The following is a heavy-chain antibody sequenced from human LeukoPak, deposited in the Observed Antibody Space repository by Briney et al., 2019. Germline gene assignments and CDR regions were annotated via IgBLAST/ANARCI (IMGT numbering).Heavy chain of an antibody. CDR2: IYYSGST. J-gene: IGHJ3*02. V-gene: IGHV4-59*01. Sequence: SETLSLTCTVSGGSISSYYWSWIRQPPGKGLEWIGYIYYSGSTNYNPSLKSRVTISVDTSKNKFSLKLSSVTAADTAVYYCARAQPDYYDSSGYYYSAFGIWGQGTMVTVSS. D-gene: IGHD3-22*01. CDR1: GGSISSYY. CDR3: ARAQPDYYDSSGYYYSAFGI.